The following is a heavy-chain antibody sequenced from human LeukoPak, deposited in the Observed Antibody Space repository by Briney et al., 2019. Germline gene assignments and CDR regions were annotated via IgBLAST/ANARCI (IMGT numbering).Heavy chain of an antibody. J-gene: IGHJ4*02. CDR1: GGTFISYA. Sequence: SVKVSCKASGGTFISYAISWVRQAPAQGLEWMGRIIPILGIANYAQKFQGRVTITADKSTSTAYMELSSLRSEDTAVYHCASGDGYNWNYWGQGTLVTVSS. V-gene: IGHV1-69*04. CDR3: ASGDGYNWNY. D-gene: IGHD5-24*01. CDR2: IIPILGIA.